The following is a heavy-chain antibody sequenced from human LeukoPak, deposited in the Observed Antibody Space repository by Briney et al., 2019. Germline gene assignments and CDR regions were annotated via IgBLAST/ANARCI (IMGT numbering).Heavy chain of an antibody. CDR1: GGSISSYY. J-gene: IGHJ4*02. Sequence: PSETLSLTCTASGGSISSYYWSWIRQPPGKGLEWIGYIYYSGSTNYNPSLKSRVTISVDTSKNQFSLKLSSVTAADTAVYYCARGEDYRLPAHWGQGTLVTVSS. D-gene: IGHD4-11*01. CDR3: ARGEDYRLPAH. CDR2: IYYSGST. V-gene: IGHV4-59*01.